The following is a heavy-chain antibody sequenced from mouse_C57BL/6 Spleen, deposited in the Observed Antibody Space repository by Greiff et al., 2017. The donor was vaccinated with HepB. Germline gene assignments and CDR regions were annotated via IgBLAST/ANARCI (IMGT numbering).Heavy chain of an antibody. V-gene: IGHV1-72*01. D-gene: IGHD1-1*01. CDR2: IDPNSGGT. Sequence: QVQLQQPGAELVKPGASVKLSCKASGYTFTSYWMHWVKQRPGRGLEWIGRIDPNSGGTKYNEKFKSKATLTVDKPSSTAYMQLSILTSEDSAVYYCVTTVVADYYAMDYWGQGTSVTVSS. CDR1: GYTFTSYW. J-gene: IGHJ4*01. CDR3: VTTVVADYYAMDY.